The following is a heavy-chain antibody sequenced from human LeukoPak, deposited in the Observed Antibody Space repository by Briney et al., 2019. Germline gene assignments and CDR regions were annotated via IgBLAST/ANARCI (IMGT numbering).Heavy chain of an antibody. V-gene: IGHV4-38-2*02. Sequence: PSETLSLTCTVSGYSISSGYYWGWIRQPPGKGLEWIGSIYHSGRTYYNPSLKSRVTISVDTSKNQFSLKLSSVTAADTAVYYCARDPSSYCSGGSCYSGWFDPWGQGTLVTVSS. CDR2: IYHSGRT. D-gene: IGHD2-15*01. CDR3: ARDPSSYCSGGSCYSGWFDP. J-gene: IGHJ5*02. CDR1: GYSISSGYY.